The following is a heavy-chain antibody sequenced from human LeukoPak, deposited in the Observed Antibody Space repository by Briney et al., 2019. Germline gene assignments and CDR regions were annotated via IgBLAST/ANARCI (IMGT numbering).Heavy chain of an antibody. J-gene: IGHJ4*02. CDR1: GFTFGDYA. CDR2: IRSKAYGGTT. CDR3: TSRHFWSGSNYFDY. V-gene: IGHV3-49*03. Sequence: GGSLRLSCTASGFTFGDYAMSWFRQAPGKGLEWVGFIRSKAYGGTTEYAASVKGGFTISRDDSKSIAYLQMNSLKTEDTAVYYCTSRHFWSGSNYFDYWGQGTLVTVSS. D-gene: IGHD3-3*02.